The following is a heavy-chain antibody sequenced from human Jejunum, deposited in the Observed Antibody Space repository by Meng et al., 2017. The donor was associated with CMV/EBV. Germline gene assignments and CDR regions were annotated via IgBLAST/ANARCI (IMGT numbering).Heavy chain of an antibody. CDR1: GGVFNNYA. V-gene: IGHV1-69*12. CDR3: ARGFTNGWQPFDF. D-gene: IGHD2-8*01. CDR2: IIAVLTTP. Sequence: QVQLLQAGAEVKSPGSSGRPSCKSSGGVFNNYALTWVRQAPGQGLEWMGGIIAVLTTPNYAPKFQGRLTITADASTGTTYMELSSLTSEDTAVYFCARGFTNGWQPFDFWGQGTLVTVSS. J-gene: IGHJ4*02.